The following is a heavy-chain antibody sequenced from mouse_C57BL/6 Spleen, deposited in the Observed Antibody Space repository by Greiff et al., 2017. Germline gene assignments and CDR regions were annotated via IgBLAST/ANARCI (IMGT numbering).Heavy chain of an antibody. Sequence: EVQLQQSGPELVKPGASVTISCKASGYSFTGYFMNWVMQSHGQSLEWIGRINPYNGDTSYNQKFKGKATLTVDKSSSTAYMELRSLTSEDSAVYYCARGRGGAMDYWGQGTSVTVSS. D-gene: IGHD1-1*02. CDR2: INPYNGDT. V-gene: IGHV1-20*01. CDR1: GYSFTGYF. CDR3: ARGRGGAMDY. J-gene: IGHJ4*01.